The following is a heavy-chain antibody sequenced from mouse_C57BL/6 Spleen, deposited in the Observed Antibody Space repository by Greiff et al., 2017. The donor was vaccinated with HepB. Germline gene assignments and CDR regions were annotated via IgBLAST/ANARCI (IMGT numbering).Heavy chain of an antibody. CDR2: IWSGGST. V-gene: IGHV2-2*01. D-gene: IGHD1-3*01. CDR3: ARMDNSAWFAY. Sequence: VQGVESGPGLVQPSQSLSITCTVSGFSLTSYGVHWVRQSPGKGLEWLGVIWSGGSTDYNAAFISRLSISKDNSKSQVFFKMNSLQADDTAIYYCARMDNSAWFAYWGQGTLVTVSA. CDR1: GFSLTSYG. J-gene: IGHJ3*01.